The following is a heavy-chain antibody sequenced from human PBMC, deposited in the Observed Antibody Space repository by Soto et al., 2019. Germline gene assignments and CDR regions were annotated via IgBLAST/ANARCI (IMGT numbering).Heavy chain of an antibody. J-gene: IGHJ4*02. V-gene: IGHV5-51*01. CDR1: GYSLCSHW. D-gene: IGHD3-22*01. CDR3: ARRPRLSGYYPY. CDR2: IYPADSET. Sequence: EYLKISNKGSGYSLCSHWIGWVRQMPGKGLEWVGIIYPADSETRYSPSFQGQVTISVDKSINTAYLQWSSLKASDTAMYYCARRPRLSGYYPYWGQGALVIASS.